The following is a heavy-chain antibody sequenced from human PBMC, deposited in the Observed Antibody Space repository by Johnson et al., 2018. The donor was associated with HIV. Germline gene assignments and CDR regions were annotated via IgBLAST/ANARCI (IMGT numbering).Heavy chain of an antibody. CDR2: ISYDGSNK. Sequence: QVQLVESGGGLVKPGGSLRLSCAASGFTFSDYYMSWIRQAPGKGLEWVAVISYDGSNKYYADSVKGRFTISRDNSKSTLYLQMKTLRAEDTAVYYCAKASHYDSSGNPSDAFDIWCQGTMVTVAS. CDR1: GFTFSDYY. D-gene: IGHD3-22*01. CDR3: AKASHYDSSGNPSDAFDI. V-gene: IGHV3-30*14. J-gene: IGHJ3*02.